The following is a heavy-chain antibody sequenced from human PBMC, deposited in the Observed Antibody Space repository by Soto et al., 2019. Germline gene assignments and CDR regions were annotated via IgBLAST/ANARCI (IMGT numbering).Heavy chain of an antibody. CDR2: ISGSGGRT. CDR1: GFTFSTYA. D-gene: IGHD1-26*01. V-gene: IGHV3-23*01. Sequence: EVQLLESGGGLVQPGESLRLSCVASGFTFSTYAMSWVRQAPGXGVEWVSAISGSGGRTHYADSVKGRFAVSRDNSKSALYLQXNSLRDEDTXVYXXXXXXXXDNPNHFYFPDYWGQGTLVTVSS. CDR3: XXXXXXDNPNHFYFPDY. J-gene: IGHJ4*02.